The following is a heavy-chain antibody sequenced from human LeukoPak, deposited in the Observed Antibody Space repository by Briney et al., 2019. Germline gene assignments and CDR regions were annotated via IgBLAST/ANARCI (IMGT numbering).Heavy chain of an antibody. V-gene: IGHV3-30*04. D-gene: IGHD2-21*01. CDR2: ISYDGRNQ. CDR3: ARDVAYSAFDY. Sequence: GRSLRLSCAASGFTFNSYAMHWVRQAPGKGLEWVGIISYDGRNQYFADSVKGRFTISRDNSKNTLHLQMNSLRAEDTAVYHCARDVAYSAFDYWGQGTLVTVSS. J-gene: IGHJ4*02. CDR1: GFTFNSYA.